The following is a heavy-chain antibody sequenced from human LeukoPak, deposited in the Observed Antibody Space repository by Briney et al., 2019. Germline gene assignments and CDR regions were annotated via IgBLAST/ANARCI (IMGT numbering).Heavy chain of an antibody. CDR3: ARPDGFGELFSPFDY. D-gene: IGHD3-10*01. CDR2: ISYDGSNK. CDR1: GFTFSSYA. Sequence: GRSLRLSCAASGFTFSSYAMRWVRQAPGKGLEWVAVISYDGSNKYYADSVKGRFTISRDNSKNTLFLQMNSLRAEDTAVYYCARPDGFGELFSPFDYWGQGTLVTVSS. V-gene: IGHV3-30*04. J-gene: IGHJ4*02.